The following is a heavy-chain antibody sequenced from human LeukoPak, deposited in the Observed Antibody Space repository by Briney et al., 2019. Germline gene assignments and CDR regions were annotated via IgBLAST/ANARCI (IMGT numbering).Heavy chain of an antibody. D-gene: IGHD6-13*01. CDR3: AKGRIAAARSCLAL. V-gene: IGHV3-23*01. J-gene: IGHJ4*02. CDR1: GFTFSSYA. CDR2: ISGSGGST. Sequence: GGSLRLSCAASGFTFSSYAMSWVRQAPGKGLEWVSAISGSGGSTYYADSVKGRFTISRDNSKNTLYLQMNSLRAEDTALYYCAKGRIAAARSCLALWGQGTLVTVSS.